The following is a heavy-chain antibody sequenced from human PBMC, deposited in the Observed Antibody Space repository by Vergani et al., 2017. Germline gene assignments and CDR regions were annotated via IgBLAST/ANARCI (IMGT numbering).Heavy chain of an antibody. V-gene: IGHV4-61*02. D-gene: IGHD3-16*01. CDR1: GGSISSGSYY. CDR2: IYTSGST. CDR3: ARGNPYVDFDI. J-gene: IGHJ3*02. Sequence: QVQLQESGPGLVKPSQTLSLTCTVSGGSISSGSYYWSWIRQPAGKGLEWIGRIYTSGSTNYNPSRKSRVTMSVDTSKNQFSLKLSSVTAADTAVYYHARGNPYVDFDIWVQGTMITVSS.